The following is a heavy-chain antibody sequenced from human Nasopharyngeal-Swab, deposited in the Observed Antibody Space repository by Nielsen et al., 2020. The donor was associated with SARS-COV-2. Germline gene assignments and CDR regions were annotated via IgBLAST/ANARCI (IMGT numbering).Heavy chain of an antibody. D-gene: IGHD3-10*01. Sequence: GGSLRLSCAASGFTFSNYWMSWVRQAPGKGLEWVANIKQDGSQKYYADSVKGRFTISRDNSKNTLYLQMNSLRAEDTAVYYCVREPNTRWFGESVYFDYWGQGTLVTVSS. CDR1: GFTFSNYW. CDR2: IKQDGSQK. CDR3: VREPNTRWFGESVYFDY. V-gene: IGHV3-7*01. J-gene: IGHJ4*02.